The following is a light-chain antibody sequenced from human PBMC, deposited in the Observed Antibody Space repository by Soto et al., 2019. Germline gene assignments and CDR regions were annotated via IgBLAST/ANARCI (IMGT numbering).Light chain of an antibody. CDR3: HQYNTGLRT. Sequence: TVMTQSPATLSMSPGDRAALSCRASLNVATNMAWYQQKPGQAPRLLIYGAFIRATGVPARFTGSGSGTAFTLTINDLQSEDFAVYYCHQYNTGLRTFGRGTRVEV. J-gene: IGKJ1*01. V-gene: IGKV3-15*01. CDR1: LNVATN. CDR2: GAF.